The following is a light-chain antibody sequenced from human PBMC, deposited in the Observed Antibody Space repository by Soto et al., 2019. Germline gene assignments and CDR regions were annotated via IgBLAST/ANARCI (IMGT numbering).Light chain of an antibody. V-gene: IGKV1-16*02. CDR3: QQYVNYPRT. CDR2: AAS. Sequence: DIQMTQSPSSLSASVCDRITIACRASQDIRNYFAWFQQKPGKAPKYLIYAASTLQPGVPSKFSGSVSGTDFTLTISSLQPEDFATYYCQQYVNYPRTLGQGTTVELK. J-gene: IGKJ1*01. CDR1: QDIRNY.